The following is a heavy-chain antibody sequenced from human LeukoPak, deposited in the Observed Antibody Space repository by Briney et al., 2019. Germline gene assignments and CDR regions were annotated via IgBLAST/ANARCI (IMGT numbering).Heavy chain of an antibody. CDR1: GGSINSGSYY. CDR3: ARVRSWAGHYYDSSGSASYFDY. D-gene: IGHD3-22*01. CDR2: IYTSGST. J-gene: IGHJ4*02. V-gene: IGHV4-61*02. Sequence: RSSETLSLTCTVSGGSINSGSYYWSWIRQPAGKELEWIGRIYTSGSTTYNPSLKSRVTISVDTSKKQFSLNLTSVTAADTAVYYCARVRSWAGHYYDSSGSASYFDYWGQGTLVTVSS.